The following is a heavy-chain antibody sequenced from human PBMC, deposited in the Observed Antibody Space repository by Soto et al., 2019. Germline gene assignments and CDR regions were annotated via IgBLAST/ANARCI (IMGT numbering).Heavy chain of an antibody. CDR3: ARVRAAYCGGDCYPDYYYGMDV. CDR1: GGTFSSYA. D-gene: IGHD2-21*02. CDR2: IIPIFGTA. J-gene: IGHJ6*02. V-gene: IGHV1-69*06. Sequence: QVQLVQSGAEVKKPRSSVKVSCKASGGTFSSYAISWVRQAPGQGLEWMGGIIPIFGTANYAQKFQGRVTITADKSTSTAYMELSSLRSEDTAVYYCARVRAAYCGGDCYPDYYYGMDVWGQGTTVTVSS.